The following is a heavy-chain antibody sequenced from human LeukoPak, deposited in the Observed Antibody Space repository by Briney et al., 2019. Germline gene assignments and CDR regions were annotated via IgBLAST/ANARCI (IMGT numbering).Heavy chain of an antibody. D-gene: IGHD3-22*01. CDR1: GFTFNNYA. CDR3: AKDLRYYYDSPADH. Sequence: GGSLRLSCAASGFTFNNYAMTWVRQAPGKGLEWVSSIIGNGGATYYADSVKGRFTISRDNSQDTLHMQMSSLRDDDTAVYYCAKDLRYYYDSPADHWGEGTLLTVSS. CDR2: IIGNGGAT. V-gene: IGHV3-23*01. J-gene: IGHJ4*02.